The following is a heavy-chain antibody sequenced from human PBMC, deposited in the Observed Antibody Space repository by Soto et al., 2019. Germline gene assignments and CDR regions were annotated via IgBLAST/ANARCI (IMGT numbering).Heavy chain of an antibody. Sequence: GSLRLSCAASGFTFSIYAMSWVRQAPGKGLEWVSTIGGSGGDTTYADFVRGRFTVSRDNSRNTLYLQMNSLRAEDTAIYYCAKDAPGSGWLSDYWGRGTLVTVSS. CDR1: GFTFSIYA. CDR2: IGGSGGDT. CDR3: AKDAPGSGWLSDY. V-gene: IGHV3-23*01. D-gene: IGHD3-22*01. J-gene: IGHJ4*02.